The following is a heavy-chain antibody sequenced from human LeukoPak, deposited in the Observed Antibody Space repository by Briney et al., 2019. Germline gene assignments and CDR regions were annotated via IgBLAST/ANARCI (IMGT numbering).Heavy chain of an antibody. CDR1: GFTFSSYA. Sequence: PGGSLRLSCAASGFTFSSYAMHWVRQAPGKGLEWVSAISGSGGGTYYADSVKGRFTISRDNSKNTMYLQMNSLRAEDTALYYCAKDRWQLSPDYYYYMDVWGNGTTVTVSS. D-gene: IGHD2-15*01. V-gene: IGHV3-23*01. CDR2: ISGSGGGT. CDR3: AKDRWQLSPDYYYYMDV. J-gene: IGHJ6*03.